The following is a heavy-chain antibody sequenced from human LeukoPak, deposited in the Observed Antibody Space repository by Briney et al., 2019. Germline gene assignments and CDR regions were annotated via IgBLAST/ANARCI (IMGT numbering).Heavy chain of an antibody. V-gene: IGHV3-23*01. CDR3: AKGGDCWSEIDY. J-gene: IGHJ4*02. D-gene: IGHD3-3*01. CDR2: ISGSGGST. CDR1: GFTFSSYA. Sequence: PGGSLRLSCAASGFTFSSYAMSWVRQAPGKGLGWVSAISGSGGSTYYADSVKDRFTISRDNSKNTLYLQMTSLIAEDTAGYYCAKGGDCWSEIDYWGQGTLVTVSS.